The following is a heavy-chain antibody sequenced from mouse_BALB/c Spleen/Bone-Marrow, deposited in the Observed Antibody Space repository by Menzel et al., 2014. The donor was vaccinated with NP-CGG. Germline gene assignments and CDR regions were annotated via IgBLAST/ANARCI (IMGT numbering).Heavy chain of an antibody. CDR3: ARGGIYDGYSY. D-gene: IGHD2-3*01. V-gene: IGHV1-7*01. CDR2: IDPSTGYT. J-gene: IGHJ3*01. CDR1: GYTFTNYW. Sequence: VQLQQSGAELAKPRASVKKSCKASGYTFTNYWMHWVKQRPGQGLEWIGYIDPSTGYTEYNQKFKDKATLTADKSSSTAYMQLSSLTSEDSAVYYCARGGIYDGYSYWGQGTLVTVSA.